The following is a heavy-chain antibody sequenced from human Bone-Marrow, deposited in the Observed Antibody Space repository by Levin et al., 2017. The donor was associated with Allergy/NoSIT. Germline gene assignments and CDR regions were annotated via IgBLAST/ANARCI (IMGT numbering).Heavy chain of an antibody. V-gene: IGHV3-15*01. Sequence: ETLSLTCAASGFSFTDAWMTWVRQAPGKGLECVGRIKTKTDGGATDYAAPVKGRFTISRDDSNNTLYLQMTSLRTEDTAVYYCTTWGTWGQGTLVTVAS. CDR3: TTWGT. D-gene: IGHD3-16*01. CDR2: IKTKTDGGAT. CDR1: GFSFTDAW. J-gene: IGHJ5*02.